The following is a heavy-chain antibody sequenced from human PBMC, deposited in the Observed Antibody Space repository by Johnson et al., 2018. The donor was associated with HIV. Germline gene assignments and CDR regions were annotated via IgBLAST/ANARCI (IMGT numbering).Heavy chain of an antibody. V-gene: IGHV3-33*06. Sequence: QVQLVESGGGLVQPGGSLRLSCAASGFTFSSYAMSWVRQAPGKGLAWVAVIWYDGSNKYYADSVKGRFTISRDNSKNTLYLQMNSLRADDTAVYYCAKDLRVFDWFNAYDAFDIWGQGTMVTVSS. J-gene: IGHJ3*02. CDR3: AKDLRVFDWFNAYDAFDI. D-gene: IGHD3-9*01. CDR1: GFTFSSYA. CDR2: IWYDGSNK.